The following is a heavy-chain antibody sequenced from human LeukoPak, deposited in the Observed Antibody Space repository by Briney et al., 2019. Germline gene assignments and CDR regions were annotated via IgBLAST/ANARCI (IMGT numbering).Heavy chain of an antibody. CDR1: GFTFSSYS. CDR3: ARGPRYSFY. CDR2: ISSSSSYI. D-gene: IGHD6-13*01. Sequence: PGGSLRLSRAASGFTFSSYSMNWVRQAPGKGLEWVSSISSSSSYIYYADSVKGRFTISRDQANNTLNLQMNTLRDEDTAVYYCARGPRYSFYWGQGTLVSVSS. J-gene: IGHJ4*02. V-gene: IGHV3-21*04.